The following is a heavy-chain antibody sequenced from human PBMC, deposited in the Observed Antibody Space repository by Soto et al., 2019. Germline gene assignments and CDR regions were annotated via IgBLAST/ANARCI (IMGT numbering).Heavy chain of an antibody. Sequence: SETLSLTCTVSGGSISSSSYYWGWIRQPPGKGLEWIGSIYYSGSTYYNPSLKSRVTISVDTSKNQFSLKLSSVTAADTAVYYCARLDIVVVPAANDYYYYGMDVWGQGTTVTVSS. CDR2: IYYSGST. J-gene: IGHJ6*02. CDR3: ARLDIVVVPAANDYYYYGMDV. D-gene: IGHD2-2*01. CDR1: GGSISSSSYY. V-gene: IGHV4-39*01.